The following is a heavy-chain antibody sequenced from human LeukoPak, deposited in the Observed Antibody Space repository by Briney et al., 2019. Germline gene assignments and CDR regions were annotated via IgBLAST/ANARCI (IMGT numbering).Heavy chain of an antibody. CDR3: AREVGGALHYFDY. Sequence: GGSLRLSCAASGFTFSSYWMSWVRQAPGKGLEWVANIKQDGSEKYYVDSVKGRFTISRDNAKNSLYLQMNSLRAEDTAVYYCAREVGGALHYFDYWGQGALVTVSS. CDR1: GFTFSSYW. V-gene: IGHV3-7*01. CDR2: IKQDGSEK. D-gene: IGHD1-26*01. J-gene: IGHJ4*02.